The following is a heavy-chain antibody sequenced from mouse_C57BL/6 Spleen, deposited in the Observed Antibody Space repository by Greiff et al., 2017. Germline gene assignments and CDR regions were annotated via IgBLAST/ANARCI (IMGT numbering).Heavy chain of an antibody. CDR1: GYTFTDYN. CDR3: ARPGSTMIRRWYFDV. J-gene: IGHJ1*03. Sequence: EVQLQQSGPELVKPGASVKIPCKASGYTFTDYNMDWVKQSHGKSLEWIGDINPNNGGTIYNQKFKGKATLTVDKSSSTAYMELRSLTSEDTAVYYGARPGSTMIRRWYFDVWGTGTTVTVSS. D-gene: IGHD2-4*01. CDR2: INPNNGGT. V-gene: IGHV1-18*01.